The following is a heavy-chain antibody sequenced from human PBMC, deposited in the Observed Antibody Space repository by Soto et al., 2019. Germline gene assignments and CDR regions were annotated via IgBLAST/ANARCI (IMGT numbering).Heavy chain of an antibody. J-gene: IGHJ6*03. CDR2: ISGIGGST. CDR3: AKVTSGYSYGQEYYMDV. Sequence: GGSLRLSCAASGFTFSSYAMSWVRQAPGKGLEWVSAISGIGGSTYYADSVKGRFTISRDNSKNTLYLQMNSLRAEDTAVYYCAKVTSGYSYGQEYYMDVWGKGTTVTVSS. CDR1: GFTFSSYA. V-gene: IGHV3-23*01. D-gene: IGHD5-18*01.